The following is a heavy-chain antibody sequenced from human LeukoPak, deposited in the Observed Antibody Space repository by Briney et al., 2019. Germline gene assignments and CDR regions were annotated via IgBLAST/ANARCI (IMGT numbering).Heavy chain of an antibody. V-gene: IGHV4-39*07. J-gene: IGHJ6*03. CDR3: ARGYCSGGSCYSYYYYNYMDV. CDR1: GASISSYY. CDR2: IHYSGST. D-gene: IGHD2-15*01. Sequence: PSETLSLTCTVSGASISSYYWGWIRQPPGKGLEWIGSIHYSGSTNYNPSLKSRVTISVDTSKNQFSLKLSSVTAADTAVYYCARGYCSGGSCYSYYYYNYMDVWGKGTTVTVSS.